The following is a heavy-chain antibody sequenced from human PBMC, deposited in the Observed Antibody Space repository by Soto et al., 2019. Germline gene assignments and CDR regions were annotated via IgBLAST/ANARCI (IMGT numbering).Heavy chain of an antibody. V-gene: IGHV3-30-3*01. J-gene: IGHJ4*02. CDR1: GFTFSSYA. D-gene: IGHD2-15*01. Sequence: GGSLRLSCAASGFTFSSYAMHWVRQAPGKGLEWVAVISYDGSNKYYADSVKGRFTISRDNSKNTLYLQMNSLRAEDTAVYYCARDMEYCSGGSCYHFDYWGQGTLVTVSS. CDR2: ISYDGSNK. CDR3: ARDMEYCSGGSCYHFDY.